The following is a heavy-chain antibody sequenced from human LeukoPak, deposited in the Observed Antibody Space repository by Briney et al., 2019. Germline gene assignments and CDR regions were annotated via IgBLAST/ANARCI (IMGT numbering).Heavy chain of an antibody. J-gene: IGHJ6*03. Sequence: SGPTLVNPTQTLTLTCTFSGFSLNTSGMCVTWIRQPPGKALEWLARIDWADDKYYSTSLKTRLTISKDTSKNQVVLRMTDMDPVDTATYYCARIRWIRYSVYYYMDVWGKGTTVTVSS. V-gene: IGHV2-70*11. D-gene: IGHD3-9*01. CDR1: GFSLNTSGMC. CDR3: ARIRWIRYSVYYYMDV. CDR2: IDWADDK.